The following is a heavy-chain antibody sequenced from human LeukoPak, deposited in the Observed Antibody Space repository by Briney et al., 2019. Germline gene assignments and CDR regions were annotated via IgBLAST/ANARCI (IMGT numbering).Heavy chain of an antibody. Sequence: SETLSLTCTVSGGSISRYYWSWIRRPPGKGLEWIGYIYYSGSTNYNPSLKSRVTISVDTSKNQFSLKLSSVTAADTAVYYCAREVEEYSSSVGFDYWGHGTLVTVSS. CDR1: GGSISRYY. V-gene: IGHV4-59*01. D-gene: IGHD6-6*01. CDR3: AREVEEYSSSVGFDY. J-gene: IGHJ4*01. CDR2: IYYSGST.